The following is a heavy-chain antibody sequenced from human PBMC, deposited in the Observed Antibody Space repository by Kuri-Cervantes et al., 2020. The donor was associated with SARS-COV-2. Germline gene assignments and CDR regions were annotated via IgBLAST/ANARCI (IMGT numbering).Heavy chain of an antibody. J-gene: IGHJ5*02. CDR2: ISAYNGNT. CDR1: GYTFTGYY. D-gene: IGHD1-1*01. V-gene: IGHV1-18*04. Sequence: ASVKVSCKASGYTFTGYYMHWVRQAPGQGLEWMGWISAYNGNTNYAQKLQGRVTMTTDTSTSTAYMELRSLRSDDPAVYYCARLFHNGWFDPWGQGTLVTVSS. CDR3: ARLFHNGWFDP.